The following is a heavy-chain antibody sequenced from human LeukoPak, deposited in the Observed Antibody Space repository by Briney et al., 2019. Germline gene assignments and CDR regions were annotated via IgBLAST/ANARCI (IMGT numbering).Heavy chain of an antibody. CDR3: AKRYCSGGSCYQFYYYYGMDV. J-gene: IGHJ6*02. CDR2: ISGSGGST. CDR1: GFTFSSYA. V-gene: IGHV3-23*01. Sequence: GGSLRLSCAASGFTFSSYAMSWVRQAPGKGLEWVSAISGSGGSTYYADSVKGRFTISRDNSKNTLYLQMNSLRAEDAAVYYCAKRYCSGGSCYQFYYYYGMDVWGQGTTVTVS. D-gene: IGHD2-15*01.